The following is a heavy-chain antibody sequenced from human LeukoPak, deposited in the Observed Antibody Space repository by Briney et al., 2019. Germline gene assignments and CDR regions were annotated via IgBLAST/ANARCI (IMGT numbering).Heavy chain of an antibody. CDR1: GFTFSSYE. V-gene: IGHV3-48*03. CDR3: AREGYNWNDPLDY. J-gene: IGHJ4*02. Sequence: PGGSLRFSCAASGFTFSSYEMNWVRQAPGKGLEWVSYISSSGTTKYYADSVKGRFTISRDNAKNSLYLQMNSLRAEDTAVYYCAREGYNWNDPLDYWGQGTLVTVSS. D-gene: IGHD1-1*01. CDR2: ISSSGTTK.